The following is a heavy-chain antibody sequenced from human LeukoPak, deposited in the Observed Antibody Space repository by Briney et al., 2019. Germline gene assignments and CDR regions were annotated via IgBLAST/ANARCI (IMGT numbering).Heavy chain of an antibody. CDR1: GFTFSSYA. V-gene: IGHV3-23*01. J-gene: IGHJ4*02. CDR2: ISGSGGST. CDR3: GRETSWYCDY. Sequence: GGSLRLSCAASGFTFSSYAMSWVRQAPGKGLEWVSAISGSGGSTYYADSVKRRFTISRDNAKNSLYLQMNSLRAEDTAIYYCGRETSWYCDYWGGRTLVTLST.